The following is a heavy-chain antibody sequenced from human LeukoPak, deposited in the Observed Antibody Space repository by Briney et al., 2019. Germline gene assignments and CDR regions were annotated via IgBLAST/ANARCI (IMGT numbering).Heavy chain of an antibody. CDR1: GFTFGSYA. Sequence: AGGSLRLSCAASGFTFGSYAMHWVRQAPGKGLEWMAVISYDGSNKYYADSVKGRFTISRDNSKNTLYLQMNSLRAEDTAVYYCARGAPSYYDFWSGYYRYYYGMDVWGQGTTVTVSS. V-gene: IGHV3-30-3*01. D-gene: IGHD3-3*01. J-gene: IGHJ6*02. CDR2: ISYDGSNK. CDR3: ARGAPSYYDFWSGYYRYYYGMDV.